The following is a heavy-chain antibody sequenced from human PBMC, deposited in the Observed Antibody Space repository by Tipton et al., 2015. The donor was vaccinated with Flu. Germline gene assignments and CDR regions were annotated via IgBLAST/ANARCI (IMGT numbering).Heavy chain of an antibody. J-gene: IGHJ4*02. V-gene: IGHV4-61*01. CDR2: IFSGGTT. D-gene: IGHD3-16*01. CDR3: ARDLEKSLIRGFDF. CDR1: GGSVSSGTYY. Sequence: TLSLTCTVSGGSVSSGTYYWNWIRPPPGKGLEWIGYIFSGGTTNYNPSLKSRVAISTDTSKNQFSLKLNSVTAADTAVYYCARDLEKSLIRGFDFWGQGILVTVSS.